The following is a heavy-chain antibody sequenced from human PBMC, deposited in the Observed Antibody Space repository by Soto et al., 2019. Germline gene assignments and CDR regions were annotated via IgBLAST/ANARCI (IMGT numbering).Heavy chain of an antibody. V-gene: IGHV4-39*02. CDR3: ARGVVPDV. CDR1: GASIGGSSYY. Sequence: PSETLSLTCPVSGASIGGSSYYWGWIRQPPGKGVELIANIYHSGRTHYNPSLKSRLTISRDTSKNHFSLKLTSVTAADMAVYYCARGVVPDVWGQGTTVTVSS. CDR2: IYHSGRT. J-gene: IGHJ6*02. D-gene: IGHD6-6*01.